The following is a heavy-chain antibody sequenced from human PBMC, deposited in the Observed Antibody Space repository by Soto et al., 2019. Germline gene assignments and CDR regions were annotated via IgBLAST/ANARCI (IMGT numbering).Heavy chain of an antibody. J-gene: IGHJ6*02. V-gene: IGHV5-51*01. CDR1: GYSFTSYW. CDR3: ARQTYYYGADV. CDR2: IYPGDSDT. Sequence: GESLKISCNGSGYSFTSYWIGWVRQMPRKGLEWMGIIYPGDSDTRYSPSFRGQVTISVDKSISTAYLQWSSLKASDTAMYFCARQTYYYGADVWGQGTTVTVSS.